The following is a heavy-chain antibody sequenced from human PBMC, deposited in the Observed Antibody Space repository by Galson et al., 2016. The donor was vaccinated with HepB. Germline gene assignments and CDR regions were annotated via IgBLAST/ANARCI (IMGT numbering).Heavy chain of an antibody. CDR3: ARDKVLRDVEGWFDP. J-gene: IGHJ5*02. D-gene: IGHD3-3*01. CDR2: VYYNGNT. V-gene: IGHV4-31*03. Sequence: TLSLTCSVSNVSVTSGGYYWSWLRHHPGKGLEWIGYVYYNGNTDYNPSLKSRATISIDTSKNQFSLNLISVTAADTAVYYCARDKVLRDVEGWFDPWGQGTLVTVSA. CDR1: NVSVTSGGYY.